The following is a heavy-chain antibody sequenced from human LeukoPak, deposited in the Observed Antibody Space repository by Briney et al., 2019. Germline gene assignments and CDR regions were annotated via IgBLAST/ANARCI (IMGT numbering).Heavy chain of an antibody. V-gene: IGHV3-30*19. CDR2: IWYDGSNK. CDR3: ARDVNLEN. CDR1: GFTFSSDG. D-gene: IGHD1-1*01. Sequence: PGGSLRLSCAASGFTFSSDGMHWVRQAPGKGLEWVAAIWYDGSNKYYADSVKGRFTISRDNSKNTLYLQMNSLRAEDTAVYYCARDVNLENWGQGTLVTVSS. J-gene: IGHJ4*02.